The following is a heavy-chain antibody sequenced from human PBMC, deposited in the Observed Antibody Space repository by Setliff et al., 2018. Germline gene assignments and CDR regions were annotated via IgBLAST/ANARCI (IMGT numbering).Heavy chain of an antibody. J-gene: IGHJ5*02. CDR2: IYTSGST. CDR3: ARERSYYYESPTYRRRFDP. D-gene: IGHD3-22*01. V-gene: IGHV4-61*09. CDR1: GGSINSGSYY. Sequence: PSETLSLTCTVSGGSINSGSYYWSWIRQSAGKGLEWIGYIYTSGSTNYNPSLKSRVTITLDTSKNQFALQLSFVTAADTAVYYCARERSYYYESPTYRRRFDPWGQGTAVTVSS.